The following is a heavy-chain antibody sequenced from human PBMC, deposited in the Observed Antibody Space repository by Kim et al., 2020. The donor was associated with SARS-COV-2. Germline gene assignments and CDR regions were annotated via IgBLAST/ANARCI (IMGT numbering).Heavy chain of an antibody. Sequence: ASVKVSCKASGYTFTSYAMHWVRQAPGQRLEWMGWINAGNGNTKYSQKFQGRVTITRDTSASTAYMELSSLRSEDTAVYYCARDLGWRGPIDYWGQGTLVTVSS. D-gene: IGHD2-15*01. CDR3: ARDLGWRGPIDY. CDR2: INAGNGNT. CDR1: GYTFTSYA. J-gene: IGHJ4*02. V-gene: IGHV1-3*01.